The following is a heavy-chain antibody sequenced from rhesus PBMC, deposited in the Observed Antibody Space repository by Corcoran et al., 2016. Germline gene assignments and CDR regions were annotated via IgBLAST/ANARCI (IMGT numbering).Heavy chain of an antibody. CDR2: ISGSSGST. V-gene: IGHV4-99*01. CDR3: ARLAAAGSIFDY. Sequence: QVQLQESGPGLVKPSETLSLTCAVSGYSISSGYYWGWFPPPPGKGLEYIGYISGSSGSTYYNPSLKSRVTISKDTSKNQFSLKLSSVTAADTAVYYCARLAAAGSIFDYWGQGVLVTVSS. J-gene: IGHJ4*01. D-gene: IGHD6-31*01. CDR1: GYSISSGYY.